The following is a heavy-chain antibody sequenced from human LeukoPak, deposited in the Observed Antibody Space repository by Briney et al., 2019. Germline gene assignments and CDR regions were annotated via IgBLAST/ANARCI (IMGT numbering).Heavy chain of an antibody. Sequence: GGSLRLSCAASGFTFSSYWMHWVRQAPGKGLVWVSRINSDGSSTSYADSVEGRFTISRDNAKNTLYLQMNSLRAEDTAVYYCARSRHEYLNWFDPWGQGTLVTVSS. CDR2: INSDGSST. CDR1: GFTFSSYW. D-gene: IGHD2-2*01. J-gene: IGHJ5*02. V-gene: IGHV3-74*01. CDR3: ARSRHEYLNWFDP.